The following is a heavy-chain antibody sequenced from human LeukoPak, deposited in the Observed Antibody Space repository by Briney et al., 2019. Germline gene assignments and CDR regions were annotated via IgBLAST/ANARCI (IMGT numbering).Heavy chain of an antibody. V-gene: IGHV3-23*01. Sequence: PGGSLRLSCAASGFTFSSYAMSWVRQAPGKGLEWVSVISGSGGSTYYVDSVKGRFTISRDNSKNTLYLQMNSLRAEDTAVYYCAKDRVVAATSPFDYWGQGTLVTVSS. CDR3: AKDRVVAATSPFDY. CDR2: ISGSGGST. J-gene: IGHJ4*02. D-gene: IGHD2-15*01. CDR1: GFTFSSYA.